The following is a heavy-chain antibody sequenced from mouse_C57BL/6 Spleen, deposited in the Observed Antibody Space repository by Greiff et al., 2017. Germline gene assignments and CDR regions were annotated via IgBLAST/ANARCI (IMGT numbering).Heavy chain of an antibody. V-gene: IGHV5-9*01. J-gene: IGHJ1*03. CDR3: ARTDYVTYFDV. CDR1: GFTFRSYT. D-gene: IGHD1-1*01. Sequence: DVQLVESGGGLVKPGGSLKLSCAASGFTFRSYTMSWVRQTPEKRLEWVATISGGGGNTYYPDSVKGRFTISRDNAKNTLYLQMSSLRSEDTALYYCARTDYVTYFDVWGTGTTVAVSS. CDR2: ISGGGGNT.